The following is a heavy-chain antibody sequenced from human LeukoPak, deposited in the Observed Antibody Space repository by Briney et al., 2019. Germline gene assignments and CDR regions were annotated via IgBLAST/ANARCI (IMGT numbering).Heavy chain of an antibody. J-gene: IGHJ4*02. CDR1: GFTFGSYA. V-gene: IGHV3-23*01. CDR3: ARRPLYDSSGYYFDY. CDR2: ISGSGGST. D-gene: IGHD3-22*01. Sequence: GSLRLSCAASGFTFGSYAMSWVRQAPGKGLEWVSAISGSGGSTYYADYVKGRFTISRDNSKNTLYMQMNSLRAEDTAVYYCARRPLYDSSGYYFDYWGQGTLVTVSS.